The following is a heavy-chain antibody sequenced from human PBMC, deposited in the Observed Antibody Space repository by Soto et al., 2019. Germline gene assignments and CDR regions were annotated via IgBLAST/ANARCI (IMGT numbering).Heavy chain of an antibody. CDR2: ISQDGSNK. Sequence: QVQLVESGGGVVQPGRSLRLSCAGSGFTFSNYGLHWVRQTPGKGLEWVAFISQDGSNKYYADSVKGRFTISRDSSKSTLYLQMDSLRVEDTAVYYCAKDGAPRYCSGRSCHPAGAYWGQGTMVTFSS. CDR1: GFTFSNYG. J-gene: IGHJ4*02. V-gene: IGHV3-30*18. CDR3: AKDGAPRYCSGRSCHPAGAY. D-gene: IGHD2-15*01.